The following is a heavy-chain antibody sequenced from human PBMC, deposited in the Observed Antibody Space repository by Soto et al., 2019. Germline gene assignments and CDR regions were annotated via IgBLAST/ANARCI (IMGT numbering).Heavy chain of an antibody. V-gene: IGHV3-33*01. Sequence: GGSLRLSCAASGFTFSSYGMHWVRQAPGKGLEWVAVIWYDGSNKYYADSVKGRFTISRDNSKNTLYLQMNSLRAEDTAVYYCARDINYGDYRRSEFDYWGQGTLVTVSS. CDR2: IWYDGSNK. CDR3: ARDINYGDYRRSEFDY. CDR1: GFTFSSYG. J-gene: IGHJ4*02. D-gene: IGHD4-17*01.